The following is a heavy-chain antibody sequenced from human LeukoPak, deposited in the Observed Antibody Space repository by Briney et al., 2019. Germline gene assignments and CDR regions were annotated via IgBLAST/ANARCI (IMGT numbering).Heavy chain of an antibody. CDR3: AGFSGYYYGGDWFDP. Sequence: GGSLRLSCAASGFNFSSYEMNWVRQAPGKGLEWVAYISSSGSTLYYADSVKGRLTISRDNAKNSLYLQIDSLRAEDTAVYYCAGFSGYYYGGDWFDPWGQGTLVTVSS. J-gene: IGHJ5*02. CDR1: GFNFSSYE. V-gene: IGHV3-48*03. CDR2: ISSSGSTL. D-gene: IGHD3-22*01.